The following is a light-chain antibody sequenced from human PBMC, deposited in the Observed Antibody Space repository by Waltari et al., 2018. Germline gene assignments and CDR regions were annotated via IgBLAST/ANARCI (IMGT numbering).Light chain of an antibody. CDR2: RNT. J-gene: IGLJ1*01. CDR3: QVWDKTTGV. CDR1: QLGDKY. V-gene: IGLV3-1*01. Sequence: SYEVTQPLSVSVSPGQTASITCSGDQLGDKYVCWYQQKPGQSPVLVIYRNTKRPSGIPERFSGSNSGNTATLTISGTQALDEADNYCQVWDKTTGVFGTGTKVTVL.